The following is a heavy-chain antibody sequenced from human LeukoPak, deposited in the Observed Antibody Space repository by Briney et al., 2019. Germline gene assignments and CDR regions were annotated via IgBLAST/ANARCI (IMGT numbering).Heavy chain of an antibody. CDR1: GYTFTGYF. J-gene: IGHJ4*02. V-gene: IGHV1-2*02. CDR3: AREYSRYSGTYYDY. Sequence: ASVKVSCKASGYTFTGYFTHWVRQAPGQGLEWMGWSNPNSGGTNYAQKFQGRVTMTRDTSISTAYMELSRVRSDDTAVYYCAREYSRYSGTYYDYWGQGTLVTVSS. D-gene: IGHD1-26*01. CDR2: SNPNSGGT.